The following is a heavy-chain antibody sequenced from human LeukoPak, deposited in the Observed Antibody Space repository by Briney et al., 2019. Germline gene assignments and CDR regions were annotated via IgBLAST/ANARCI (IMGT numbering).Heavy chain of an antibody. CDR1: GYTFTSQH. D-gene: IGHD2-15*01. V-gene: IGHV1-2*02. CDR2: INPNSGGT. Sequence: ASMKVSCKATGYTFTSQHMHWVRQAPGQGPEWMGWINPNSGGTIYAQKFQGRVTMTRETSISTAYMELTRLRPDDTAVYYCAREFGGLDYWGQGTLVTVSS. CDR3: AREFGGLDY. J-gene: IGHJ4*02.